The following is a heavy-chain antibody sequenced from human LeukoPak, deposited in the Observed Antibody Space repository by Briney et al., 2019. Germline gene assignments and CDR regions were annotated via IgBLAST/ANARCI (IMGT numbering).Heavy chain of an antibody. D-gene: IGHD1-1*01. CDR2: ISSNGGTA. CDR1: GFTLSNYA. V-gene: IGHV3-64D*09. J-gene: IGHJ4*02. CDR3: VKAGNYDY. Sequence: PGGCLRLPCSASGFTLSNYAMHWVRQAPGKGLEYVSAISSNGGTADYADSVKGRLTISRDNSKNTLYLQMSSLRVEDTAVYYCVKAGNYDYWGQGTLVTVSS.